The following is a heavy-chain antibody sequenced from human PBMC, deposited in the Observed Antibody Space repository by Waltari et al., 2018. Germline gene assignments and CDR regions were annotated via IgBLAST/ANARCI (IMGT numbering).Heavy chain of an antibody. CDR3: AKPENYGGSWYEGY. Sequence: EVQLLQSGGGLVQPGGSLRLSCVASGSTFSSHAMTWGRQAPGKGLEWVSGSVENGDSTFYADSGKGRFTISRDNSKNTLNLQMNSLRAEDTAIYYCAKPENYGGSWYEGYWGQGILVTVSS. CDR1: GSTFSSHA. D-gene: IGHD6-13*01. J-gene: IGHJ4*02. V-gene: IGHV3-23*01. CDR2: SVENGDST.